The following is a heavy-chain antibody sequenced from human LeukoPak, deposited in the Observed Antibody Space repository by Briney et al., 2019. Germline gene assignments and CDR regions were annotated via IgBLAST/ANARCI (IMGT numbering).Heavy chain of an antibody. J-gene: IGHJ4*02. CDR3: VRYCSSTTCYTRAVDY. CDR2: IYHSGSA. CDR1: GGSFSGYY. D-gene: IGHD2-2*02. Sequence: SETLSLTCAVYGGSFSGYYWSWIRPPPGKVREWVGSIYHSGSAYYNPSLKSRVTISVDTSKNQFSLKLSSVTAADTAVYYCVRYCSSTTCYTRAVDYWGQGTLVTVSS. V-gene: IGHV4-34*01.